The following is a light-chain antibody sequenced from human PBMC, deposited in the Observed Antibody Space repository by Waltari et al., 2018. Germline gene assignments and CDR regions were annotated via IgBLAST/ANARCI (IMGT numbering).Light chain of an antibody. CDR2: YKSESDK. CDR1: RGINVANYR. J-gene: IGLJ3*02. V-gene: IGLV5-45*02. Sequence: QAVLTQPSSLSASPGASASLTCPLRRGINVANYRIHWYQQKPGSPPQYLLRYKSESDKQQGSGVPSRFSGSKDASANSGILLISGLQSEDEADYYCMIWHSSTWVFGGGTKLTVL. CDR3: MIWHSSTWV.